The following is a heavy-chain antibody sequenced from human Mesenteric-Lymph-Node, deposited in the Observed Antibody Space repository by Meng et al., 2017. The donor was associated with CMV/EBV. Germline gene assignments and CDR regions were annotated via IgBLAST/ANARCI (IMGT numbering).Heavy chain of an antibody. V-gene: IGHV4-39*01. J-gene: IGHJ5*02. Sequence: SETLSLTCTVSGGSISSSSYYWGWIRQPPGKGLEWIGSIYYSGSTYYNPSLKSRVTISVDTSKNQFSLKLSSVTAADTAVYYCARASSSLGYYSSTSCYKGGFWFDPWGQGTLVTVSS. CDR1: GGSISSSSYY. D-gene: IGHD2-2*02. CDR2: IYYSGST. CDR3: ARASSSLGYYSSTSCYKGGFWFDP.